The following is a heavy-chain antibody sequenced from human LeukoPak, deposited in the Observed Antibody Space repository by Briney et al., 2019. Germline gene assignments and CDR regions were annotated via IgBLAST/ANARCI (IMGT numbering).Heavy chain of an antibody. CDR2: ISFDGSDK. CDR3: AKHPDPRNIVATIADW. V-gene: IGHV3-30*09. D-gene: IGHD5-12*01. J-gene: IGHJ4*02. CDR1: GFTFGSYS. Sequence: GGSLRLSCAASGFTFGSYSMYCVRQAPGKGLDWVALISFDGSDKDYADSVKGRFAISRDNSKNTLYLQMNSLRAEDTAVYYCAKHPDPRNIVATIADWWGQGTLVTVSS.